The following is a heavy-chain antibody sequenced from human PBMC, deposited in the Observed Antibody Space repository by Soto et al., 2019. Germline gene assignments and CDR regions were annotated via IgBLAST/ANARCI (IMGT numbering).Heavy chain of an antibody. CDR3: AHAYGGRSLY. CDR1: GFSLTTDRVG. Sequence: QITLKESGPTLVKPTQTLTLTCTFSGFSLTTDRVGVGWIRQPPGEALEWLAVIYWDDSKPYRPSLESSLTITKDPPKNQVALTMTNMDSLDTATYYCAHAYGGRSLYGGQGTMVPVSS. CDR2: IYWDDSK. V-gene: IGHV2-5*02. J-gene: IGHJ4*02. D-gene: IGHD1-26*01.